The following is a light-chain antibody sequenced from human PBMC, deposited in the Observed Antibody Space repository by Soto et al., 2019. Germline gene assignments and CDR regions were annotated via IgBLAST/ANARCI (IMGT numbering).Light chain of an antibody. J-gene: IGKJ3*01. V-gene: IGKV3-20*01. CDR3: QQYGGAPVT. CDR1: QNVYINS. CDR2: GPS. Sequence: EIVLTQSQRTLSLSPGESATLSCRASQNVYINSLAWFQQKPGQTPRLLIYGPSTRAAGVPDRFTGSGSGEDFALTITSLEPEDFAMYYCQQYGGAPVTLGPGTRV.